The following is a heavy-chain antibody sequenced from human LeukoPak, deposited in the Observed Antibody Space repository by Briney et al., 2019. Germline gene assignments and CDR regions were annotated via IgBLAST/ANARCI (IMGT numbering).Heavy chain of an antibody. CDR3: ARARGKYSSGRHHPNDY. V-gene: IGHV4-34*01. Sequence: SETLSLTCAVYGGSFSGYYWSWIRQPPGNGLEWIGEINHSGSTNYNPSLKSRVTISVDTSKNQFSLKLSSVTAADTAVYYCARARGKYSSGRHHPNDYWGQGTLVTVSS. J-gene: IGHJ4*02. D-gene: IGHD6-19*01. CDR1: GGSFSGYY. CDR2: INHSGST.